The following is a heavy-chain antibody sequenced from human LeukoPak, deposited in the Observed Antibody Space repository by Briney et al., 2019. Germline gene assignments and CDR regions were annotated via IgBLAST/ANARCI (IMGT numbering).Heavy chain of an antibody. Sequence: GGSLRLSCAAAGFTFNHYGMHWVRQAPGKGLEWVAVIWSDGTNQYYAGSVKGRSTISRDDSGNTVYLQMNSLRPEDTGAYYCARDAQRGFDYSNSLEYWGQGTPVTVST. CDR1: GFTFNHYG. D-gene: IGHD4-11*01. J-gene: IGHJ4*02. V-gene: IGHV3-33*01. CDR2: IWSDGTNQ. CDR3: ARDAQRGFDYSNSLEY.